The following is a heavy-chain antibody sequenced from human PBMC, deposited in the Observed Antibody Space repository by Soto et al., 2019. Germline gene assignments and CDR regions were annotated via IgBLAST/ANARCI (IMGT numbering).Heavy chain of an antibody. D-gene: IGHD5-18*01. CDR1: GGSISSGCYY. V-gene: IGHV4-31*03. Sequence: SETLSLTCTVSGGSISSGCYYWSWIRQHPGKGLEWIGYIYYSGSTYHNPSLKSRFTISVDTSKNQFSLNLSSVTGADTAVYYCARRIQNYYGMDVWGQGTTVTVSS. CDR2: IYYSGST. CDR3: ARRIQNYYGMDV. J-gene: IGHJ6*02.